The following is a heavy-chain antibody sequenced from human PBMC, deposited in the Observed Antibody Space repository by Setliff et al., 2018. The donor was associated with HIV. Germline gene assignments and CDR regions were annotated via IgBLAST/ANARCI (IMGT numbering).Heavy chain of an antibody. Sequence: PSETLSLTCTVSGGSINSDSYNYYWTWIRQPPGKGLEWIGEINHSGSTNYNPSLKSRVTISVDTSKKQFSLNLRSVTAADTAVYYCARGLTARRVGNFDYWGRGTQVTVSS. CDR2: INHSGST. CDR1: GGSINSDSYNYY. J-gene: IGHJ4*02. V-gene: IGHV4-34*01. CDR3: ARGLTARRVGNFDY. D-gene: IGHD6-6*01.